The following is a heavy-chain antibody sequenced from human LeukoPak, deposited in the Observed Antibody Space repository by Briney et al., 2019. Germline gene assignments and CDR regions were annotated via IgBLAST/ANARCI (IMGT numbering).Heavy chain of an antibody. CDR3: AKPTAVTGRKLQAFDY. V-gene: IGHV3-23*01. CDR1: GFPFNNYA. CDR2: IIGSGGRT. D-gene: IGHD4-17*01. J-gene: IGHJ4*02. Sequence: PGGSLRLSCAACGFPFNNYAMSWVRQAPGKGLEWDSSIIGSGGRTYYAASVKGRLTISRDHPKRTLYLQMNSLRAEDTAVYYCAKPTAVTGRKLQAFDYWGQGTLVTVSS.